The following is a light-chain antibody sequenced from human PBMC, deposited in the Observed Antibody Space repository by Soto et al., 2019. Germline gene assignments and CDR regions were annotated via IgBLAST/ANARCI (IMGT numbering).Light chain of an antibody. CDR2: DAS. CDR1: QSVSTY. V-gene: IGKV3-11*01. CDR3: QQRSDWHT. J-gene: IGKJ4*01. Sequence: EIVLTQSPATLSLSPGERATLSCRASQSVSTYLAWYQQKPGQAPRLLIYDASNRAAGIPARFSGGGSGTDFTLTITSLDPEDFAVYYCQQRSDWHTFGGGTKVEIK.